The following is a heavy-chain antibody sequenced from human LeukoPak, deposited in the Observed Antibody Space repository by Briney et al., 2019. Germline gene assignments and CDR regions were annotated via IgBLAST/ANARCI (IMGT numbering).Heavy chain of an antibody. J-gene: IGHJ5*02. Sequence: SETLSLTCTVSGGSVSSGSYYWSWIRQPPGKGLEWIGYIYYSGSTNYNPSLKSRVTISVDTSKNQFSLKPSSVTAADTAVYYCARDGGLRGGDWFDPWGQGTLVTVSS. V-gene: IGHV4-61*01. CDR3: ARDGGLRGGDWFDP. CDR2: IYYSGST. CDR1: GGSVSSGSYY. D-gene: IGHD3-16*01.